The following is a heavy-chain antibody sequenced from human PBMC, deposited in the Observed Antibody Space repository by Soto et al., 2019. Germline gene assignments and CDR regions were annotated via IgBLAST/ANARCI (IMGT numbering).Heavy chain of an antibody. CDR1: GGTFSSYT. Sequence: SVKVSCKASGGTFSSYTISWVRQAPGQGLEWMGRIIPILGIANYAQKFQGRVTITADKSTSTAYMELSSLRSEDTAVYYCARRYCSSTGCYDAFDIWGQGTMVTVSS. D-gene: IGHD2-2*01. CDR3: ARRYCSSTGCYDAFDI. V-gene: IGHV1-69*02. CDR2: IIPILGIA. J-gene: IGHJ3*02.